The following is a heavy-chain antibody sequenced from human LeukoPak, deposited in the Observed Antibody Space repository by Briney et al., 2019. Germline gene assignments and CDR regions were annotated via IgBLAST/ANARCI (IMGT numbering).Heavy chain of an antibody. CDR1: GGTFSSYA. J-gene: IGHJ4*02. Sequence: SVKVSCKASGGTFSSYAISWVRQAPGQGLEWMGRIIPILGIANYAQKFQGRVTITADTSTDTAYMELSSLRSEDTAVYYCATWGIVGAYPFDYWGQGTLVTVSS. D-gene: IGHD1-26*01. CDR3: ATWGIVGAYPFDY. CDR2: IIPILGIA. V-gene: IGHV1-69*04.